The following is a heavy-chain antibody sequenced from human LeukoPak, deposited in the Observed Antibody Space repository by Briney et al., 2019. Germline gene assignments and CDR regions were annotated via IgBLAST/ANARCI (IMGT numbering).Heavy chain of an antibody. J-gene: IGHJ6*03. CDR1: GGSISNYY. Sequence: PSETLSLTCTVSGGSISNYYWSWIRQPPGKGLEWIGYIYSSGSTNYNPSLKSRVTISVDTSKIQFSLKLSSVTAADTAVYYCARDAAVAGNYYYYYMDVWGKGTTVTVSS. CDR2: IYSSGST. V-gene: IGHV4-59*12. CDR3: ARDAAVAGNYYYYYMDV. D-gene: IGHD6-19*01.